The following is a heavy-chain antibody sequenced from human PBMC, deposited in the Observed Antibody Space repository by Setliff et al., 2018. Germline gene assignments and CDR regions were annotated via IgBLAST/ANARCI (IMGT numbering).Heavy chain of an antibody. CDR2: VRFDGSYK. Sequence: GESLKISCSASGFVFGTYGMHWVRQAPGKGLDWVASVRFDGSYKVYADSVKGRFTISRDNSENTLFLQMTSLRPEDTGIYYCAKVKKPLIRGSGFDYWGRGTLVTVSS. J-gene: IGHJ4*02. CDR1: GFVFGTYG. V-gene: IGHV3-30*02. CDR3: AKVKKPLIRGSGFDY. D-gene: IGHD2-8*01.